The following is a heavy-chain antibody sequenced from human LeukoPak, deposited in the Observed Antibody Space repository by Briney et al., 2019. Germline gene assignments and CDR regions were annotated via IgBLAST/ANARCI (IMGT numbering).Heavy chain of an antibody. CDR1: GFSFSTYW. CDR3: ARRTPGYCSGGGCYAFQH. J-gene: IGHJ1*01. V-gene: IGHV3-7*01. D-gene: IGHD2-15*01. CDR2: IKEDGSEK. Sequence: GGSLRLSCVASGFSFSTYWMSWVRQAPGKGLEWVANIKEDGSEKYYVDSVKGRFTISRDNAKNSVYLQMNSLRAEDTAVYYCARRTPGYCSGGGCYAFQHWGQGTLVTVSS.